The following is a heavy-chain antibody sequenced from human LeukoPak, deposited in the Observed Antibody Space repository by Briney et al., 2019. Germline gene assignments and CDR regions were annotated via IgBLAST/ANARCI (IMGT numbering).Heavy chain of an antibody. J-gene: IGHJ4*02. Sequence: SETLSLTCTVSGGSISSYYWSWIRQPPGKGLEWIGYIYYSGSTNYNLSLKSRVTISVDTSKNQFSLKLSSVTAADTAVYYCARLSGYDSSGYYYLYYFDYWGQGTLVTVSS. CDR2: IYYSGST. CDR1: GGSISSYY. D-gene: IGHD3-22*01. V-gene: IGHV4-59*01. CDR3: ARLSGYDSSGYYYLYYFDY.